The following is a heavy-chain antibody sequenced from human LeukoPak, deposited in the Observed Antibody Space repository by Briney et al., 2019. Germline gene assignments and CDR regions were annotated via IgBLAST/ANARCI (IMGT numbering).Heavy chain of an antibody. V-gene: IGHV4-4*09. Sequence: PSETLSLTCTVSGGSISDYYWSWVRQPPRKGLEWLWYIYTSGSTNNNPSLKSRVTISADTSKNQCSLKLSSVTAADTAVYYCARHRSPTSSSFFDSWGQGTLVSVSS. D-gene: IGHD6-6*01. J-gene: IGHJ5*01. CDR1: GGSISDYY. CDR2: IYTSGST. CDR3: ARHRSPTSSSFFDS.